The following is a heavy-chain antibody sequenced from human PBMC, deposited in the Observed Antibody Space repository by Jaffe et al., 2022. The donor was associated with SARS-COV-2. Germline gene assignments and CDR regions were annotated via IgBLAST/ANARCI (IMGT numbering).Heavy chain of an antibody. D-gene: IGHD6-13*01. V-gene: IGHV4-61*02. Sequence: QVQLQESGPGLVKPSQTLSLTCTVSGGSISSGSYYWSWIRQPAGKGLEWIGRIYTSGSTNYNPSLKSRVTISVDTSKNQFSLKLSSVTAADTAVYYCAREYSSSWSNYYYGMDVWGQGTTVTVSS. CDR1: GGSISSGSYY. CDR3: AREYSSSWSNYYYGMDV. CDR2: IYTSGST. J-gene: IGHJ6*02.